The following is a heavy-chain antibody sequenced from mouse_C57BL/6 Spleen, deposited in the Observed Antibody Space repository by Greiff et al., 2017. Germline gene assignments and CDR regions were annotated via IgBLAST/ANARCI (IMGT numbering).Heavy chain of an antibody. V-gene: IGHV1-82*01. Sequence: QVQLQPSGPELVKPGASVTISCNASGYAFSSSWMNWVKQRPGKGLEWIGRIYPGDGDTNYNGKFKGKATLTADKSSSTAYVQLSSLTSEDSAVYFCARLGNYAMDYWGQGTSVTVSS. CDR3: ARLGNYAMDY. CDR2: IYPGDGDT. J-gene: IGHJ4*01. CDR1: GYAFSSSW.